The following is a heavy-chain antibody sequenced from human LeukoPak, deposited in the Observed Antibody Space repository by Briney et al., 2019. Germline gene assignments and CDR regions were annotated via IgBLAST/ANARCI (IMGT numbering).Heavy chain of an antibody. CDR1: GFTFSNYA. J-gene: IGHJ4*02. Sequence: GGSLRLSCAASGFTFSNYAMSWVRQAPGKGMEWVSTITGSGGSTYYAGSVKGRFTISRANSKNTLYLQMNSLRAEDAAVYYRARGLLNSNYSPVYYWGQGTLVTLSS. V-gene: IGHV3-23*01. CDR3: ARGLLNSNYSPVYY. CDR2: ITGSGGST. D-gene: IGHD4-11*01.